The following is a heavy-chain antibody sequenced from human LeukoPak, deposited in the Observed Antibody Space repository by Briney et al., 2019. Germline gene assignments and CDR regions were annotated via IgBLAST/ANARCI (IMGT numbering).Heavy chain of an antibody. V-gene: IGHV3-33*01. CDR1: GFSFSNHG. J-gene: IGHJ5*02. CDR2: IWDDGNNK. D-gene: IGHD3-10*01. CDR3: ARDSYQDYYGRFDP. Sequence: GGSLRLSCAASGFSFSNHGMHWVSQAPGKRMEWVAVIWDDGNNKRYANSVNGRFTISRDNSENTLYLQMNGLTAEDTAMYYCARDSYQDYYGRFDPWGQGTLVIVSS.